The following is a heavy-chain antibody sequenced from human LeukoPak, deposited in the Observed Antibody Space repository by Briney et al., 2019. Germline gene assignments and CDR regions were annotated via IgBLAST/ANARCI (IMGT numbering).Heavy chain of an antibody. CDR2: IYTSGST. D-gene: IGHD3-10*01. J-gene: IGHJ3*02. CDR3: ARAVWFGELFRGDAFDI. CDR1: GGSISSGSYY. V-gene: IGHV4-61*02. Sequence: PSETLSLTCTVSGGSISSGSYYWSWIRQPAGKGLEWIGRIYTSGSTNYNPSLKSRVTISVDTSKNQFSLKLSSVTAADTAVYYCARAVWFGELFRGDAFDIWGQGTMVTVSS.